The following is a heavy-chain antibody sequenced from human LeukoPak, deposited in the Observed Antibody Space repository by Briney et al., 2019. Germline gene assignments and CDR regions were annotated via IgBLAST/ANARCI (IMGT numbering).Heavy chain of an antibody. V-gene: IGHV3-33*01. Sequence: QPGRSLRLSCAASGFTFSSYGMHWVRQAPGKGLEWVAVIRYDGSNEYYADSVKGRFTISRDNSKNTLYLQMNSLRAEDTAVYYCARDLWGYYDSSGYTDDYWGQGTLVTVTS. CDR1: GFTFSSYG. CDR3: ARDLWGYYDSSGYTDDY. CDR2: IRYDGSNE. J-gene: IGHJ4*02. D-gene: IGHD3-22*01.